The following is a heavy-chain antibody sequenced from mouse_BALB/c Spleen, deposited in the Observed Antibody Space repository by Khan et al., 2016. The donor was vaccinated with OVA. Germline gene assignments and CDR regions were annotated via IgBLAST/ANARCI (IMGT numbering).Heavy chain of an antibody. CDR2: INPTSGYT. J-gene: IGHJ2*01. CDR3: ERDRIDY. V-gene: IGHV1-7*01. CDR1: GYTFTTYW. Sequence: QVQLQQSGAELAKPGASVKLSCKASGYTFTTYWMHWVKQRPGQGLEWIGYINPTSGYTDYNQKFKDKATLTADKSYSTAYMQLSSLTSDDSAVYYCERDRIDYWGQGTTLTVSS.